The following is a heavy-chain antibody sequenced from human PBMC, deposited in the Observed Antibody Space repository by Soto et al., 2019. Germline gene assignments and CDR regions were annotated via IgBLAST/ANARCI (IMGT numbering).Heavy chain of an antibody. CDR1: GDAFSSYA. J-gene: IGHJ5*02. CDR3: AREPYEYSSSWWEKWFAP. D-gene: IGHD6-13*01. Sequence: GVSVKVSCKASGDAFSSYAIGWVRQTPGHELVWMGRINRIFGTANYAQKSQGRVTITADESTSTAYMELSSLRSEDTAVYYCAREPYEYSSSWWEKWFAPWGQGTLGTVSS. V-gene: IGHV1-69*13. CDR2: INRIFGTA.